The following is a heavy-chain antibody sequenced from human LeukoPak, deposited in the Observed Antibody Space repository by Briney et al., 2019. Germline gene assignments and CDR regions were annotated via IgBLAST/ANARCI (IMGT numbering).Heavy chain of an antibody. CDR2: IIPIFGTA. Sequence: GSSVKVSCKASGGTFSSYAISWVRQAPGQGLEWMGGIIPIFGTANYAQKFQGRVTITADESTSTAYMELSSLRSEDTAVYYCARDKDDFWSGYWPNWFDPWGQGTLVTVSS. D-gene: IGHD3-3*01. V-gene: IGHV1-69*01. CDR3: ARDKDDFWSGYWPNWFDP. CDR1: GGTFSSYA. J-gene: IGHJ5*02.